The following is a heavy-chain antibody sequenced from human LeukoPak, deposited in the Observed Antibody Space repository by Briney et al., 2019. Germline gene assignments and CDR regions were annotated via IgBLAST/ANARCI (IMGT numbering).Heavy chain of an antibody. V-gene: IGHV1-2*02. CDR2: INPNSGGT. D-gene: IGHD3-3*01. Sequence: APVKVSCKASGYTFTGYYIHWVRQAPGQGLEWMGWINPNSGGTNYAQKFQGRVTMTRDTSISTAYMELSRLRSDDTAVYYCTRDILRDFDYWGQGTLVTVSS. CDR3: TRDILRDFDY. CDR1: GYTFTGYY. J-gene: IGHJ4*02.